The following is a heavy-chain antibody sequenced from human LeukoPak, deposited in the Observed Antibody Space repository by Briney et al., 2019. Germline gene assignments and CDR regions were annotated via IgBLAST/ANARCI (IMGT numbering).Heavy chain of an antibody. J-gene: IGHJ2*01. CDR2: IRSKANSYAT. CDR1: GFTFSGSA. Sequence: GGSLRLSCAASGFTFSGSAMHWVRQASGKGLEWVGRIRSKANSYATAYAASVKGRFTISRDDSKNTAYLQMNSLKTEDTAVYYCTRHRSGYGPLSDWYFDLWGRGTLVTVSS. V-gene: IGHV3-73*01. CDR3: TRHRSGYGPLSDWYFDL. D-gene: IGHD6-25*01.